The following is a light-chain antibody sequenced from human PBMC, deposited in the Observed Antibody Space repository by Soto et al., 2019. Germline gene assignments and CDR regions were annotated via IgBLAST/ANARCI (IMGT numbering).Light chain of an antibody. CDR2: AAS. Sequence: DIPLTQSPSFLSASVGDRVTITCRASQGISSYLAWYQQKPGKAPKLLIYAASTLQSGVPSSFSGSGSGTEFTLTISILQPEDFATYYCQQLNSYPITFGQGTRQEIK. J-gene: IGKJ5*01. V-gene: IGKV1-9*01. CDR3: QQLNSYPIT. CDR1: QGISSY.